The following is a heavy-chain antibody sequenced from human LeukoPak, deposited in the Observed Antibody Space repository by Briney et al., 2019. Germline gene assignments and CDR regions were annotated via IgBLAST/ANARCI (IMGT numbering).Heavy chain of an antibody. D-gene: IGHD5-18*01. J-gene: IGHJ4*02. CDR1: GYTFTRHY. CDR3: ARMEMDPAMVTNYFDY. CDR2: IHPSNGGT. V-gene: IGHV1-46*01. Sequence: ASVTVSFKASGYTFTRHYMHWVRQAPGQGPEWMGVIHPSNGGTNYAPKFQGRVTLTRDASTTTVFMELSSLTSEDTATYYCARMEMDPAMVTNYFDYWGQGTLVTVSS.